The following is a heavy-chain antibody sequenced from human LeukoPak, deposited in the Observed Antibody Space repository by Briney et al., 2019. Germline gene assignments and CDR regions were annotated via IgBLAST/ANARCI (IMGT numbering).Heavy chain of an antibody. Sequence: TLSLTCTVSGGSVSSGSYYWSWIRQPPGKALEWLALIYWDDDKRYSPSLKSRLTITKDTSKNQVVLTMTNMDPVDTATYYCAHRSRAYYDSSAYYYANWGQGTLVTVSS. CDR2: IYWDDDK. V-gene: IGHV2-5*08. CDR1: GGSVSSGSYY. D-gene: IGHD3-22*01. CDR3: AHRSRAYYDSSAYYYAN. J-gene: IGHJ4*02.